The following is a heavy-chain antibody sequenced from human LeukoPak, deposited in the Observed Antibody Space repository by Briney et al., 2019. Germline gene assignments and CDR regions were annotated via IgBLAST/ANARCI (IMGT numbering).Heavy chain of an antibody. V-gene: IGHV4-34*01. CDR2: INHSGST. D-gene: IGHD3-10*01. CDR3: ARGFAHRITMVRGVMGGGLHY. Sequence: PSETLSLTCAVYGGSFSGYYWSWIRQPPGKGLGWIGEINHSGSTNYNPSLKSRVTTSIDTSKNQFSLKLSSVTAADTAVYYCARGFAHRITMVRGVMGGGLHYWGQGTLVTVSS. J-gene: IGHJ4*02. CDR1: GGSFSGYY.